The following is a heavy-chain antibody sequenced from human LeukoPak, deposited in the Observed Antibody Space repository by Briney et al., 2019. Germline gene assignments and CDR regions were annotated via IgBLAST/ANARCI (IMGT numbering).Heavy chain of an antibody. D-gene: IGHD3-10*01. J-gene: IGHJ4*02. V-gene: IGHV4-61*02. CDR2: IYTSGST. CDR3: ARSFGFYGSIGY. Sequence: SETLSLTCTVSGGSISSGSYYWSWIRQPAGKGLEWIGRIYTSGSTNYNPSLKSRVTISVDTSKNQFSLKLSSVTAADTAVYYCARSFGFYGSIGYWGQGTLVTVSS. CDR1: GGSISSGSYY.